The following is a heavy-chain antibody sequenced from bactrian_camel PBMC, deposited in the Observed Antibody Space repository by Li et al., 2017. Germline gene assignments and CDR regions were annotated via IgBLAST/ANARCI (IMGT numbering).Heavy chain of an antibody. V-gene: IGHV3S1*01. J-gene: IGHJ6*01. D-gene: IGHD6*01. CDR2: IATGSGNT. CDR1: GFTFSSYW. Sequence: HVQLVESGGDLVQPGGSLTLSCTASGFTFSSYWMYWVRQAPGKEREGVARIATGSGNTYYADSVKGRFTASRDNAKNTVYLQMNSLKPEDTAIYYCVRSSDSWAFDSWGQGTQVTVS. CDR3: VRSSDSWAFDS.